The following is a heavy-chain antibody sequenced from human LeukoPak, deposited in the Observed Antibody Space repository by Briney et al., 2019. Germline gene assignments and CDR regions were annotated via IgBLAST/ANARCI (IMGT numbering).Heavy chain of an antibody. D-gene: IGHD4-11*01. CDR1: GYTFTSYE. Sequence: ASVKVSCKASGYTFTSYEINWVRQATGQGLEWMGWMNPNSGNTGYEQKLQGRVTITRNTSISTAYMELSSLRSEDTAVYYCARGGYSTTFFDYWGQGTLVTVSS. CDR2: MNPNSGNT. CDR3: ARGGYSTTFFDY. J-gene: IGHJ4*02. V-gene: IGHV1-8*03.